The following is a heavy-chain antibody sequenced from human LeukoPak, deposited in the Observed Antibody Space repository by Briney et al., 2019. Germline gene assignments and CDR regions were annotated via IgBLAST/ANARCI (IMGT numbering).Heavy chain of an antibody. V-gene: IGHV3-23*01. CDR3: AKSPRSAADNWFDP. CDR1: GFTLSSYA. Sequence: GGSLRLSCAASGFTLSSYAMNWVRQAPGKGLEWVSGISGSGGSTYYADSVKGRFTISRDNSNNTLYLQMNSLTVEDTAVYYCAKSPRSAADNWFDPWGQGTLVTVSS. CDR2: ISGSGGST. J-gene: IGHJ5*02. D-gene: IGHD6-13*01.